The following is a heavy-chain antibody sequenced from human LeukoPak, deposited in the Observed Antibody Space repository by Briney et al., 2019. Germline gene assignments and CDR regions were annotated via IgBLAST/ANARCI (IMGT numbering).Heavy chain of an antibody. J-gene: IGHJ5*01. CDR3: ASLPDRYCSSTSWLGS. V-gene: IGHV4-59*01. D-gene: IGHD2-2*01. Sequence: PSETLSLTCTVSGGSLSSYYWSWIRQPPGKGLEWIGHIYYSGSTKYNPSLQSRVTNSVDTSKNQFSLKLRSVTAADTAVYDCASLPDRYCSSTSWLGSWGQGTVVTVSS. CDR2: IYYSGST. CDR1: GGSLSSYY.